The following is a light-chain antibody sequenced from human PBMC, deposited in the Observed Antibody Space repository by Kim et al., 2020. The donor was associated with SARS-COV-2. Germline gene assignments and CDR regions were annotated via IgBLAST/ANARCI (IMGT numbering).Light chain of an antibody. V-gene: IGLV4-69*01. J-gene: IGLJ3*02. CDR1: SGNRSKA. CDR3: QTWGAGIRV. CDR2: LNRDGSH. Sequence: ASAKPTCARSSGNRSKAIARHQQQPEKGPRFLMRLNRDGSHNKGDGSPDRFSGSISGAERYLTISNLQSEDEADYYCQTWGAGIRVFGGGTQLTVL.